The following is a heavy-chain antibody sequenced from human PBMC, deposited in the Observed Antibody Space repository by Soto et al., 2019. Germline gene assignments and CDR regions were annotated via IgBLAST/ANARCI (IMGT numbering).Heavy chain of an antibody. CDR3: ARDLRRILEWLPTGYYYYYGMDF. V-gene: IGHV3-30*03. Sequence: GGSLRLSCAASGFTFSSYGMHWVRQAPGKGLEWVAVISYDGSNKYYADSVKGRFTISRDNSKNTLYLQMNSLRAEDTAVYYCARDLRRILEWLPTGYYYYYGMDFRGQGTTVTVSS. D-gene: IGHD3-3*01. CDR1: GFTFSSYG. J-gene: IGHJ6*02. CDR2: ISYDGSNK.